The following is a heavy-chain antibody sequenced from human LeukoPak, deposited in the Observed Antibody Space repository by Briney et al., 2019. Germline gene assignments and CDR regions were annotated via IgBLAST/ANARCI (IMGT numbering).Heavy chain of an antibody. D-gene: IGHD3-10*01. CDR3: AREDYGSGSYYY. CDR2: ILVGSGNT. Sequence: GASVKVSCKASGFAFTSTAVQWVRQARGQRLEWIGWILVGSGNTNYTQMFQERVTLTWDVSTSTAYMELSSLRSEDTAVYYCAREDYGSGSYYYWGQGTLVTVSS. J-gene: IGHJ4*02. CDR1: GFAFTSTA. V-gene: IGHV1-58*01.